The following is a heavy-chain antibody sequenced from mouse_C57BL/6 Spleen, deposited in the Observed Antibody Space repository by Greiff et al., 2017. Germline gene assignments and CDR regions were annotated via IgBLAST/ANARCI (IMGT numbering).Heavy chain of an antibody. V-gene: IGHV5-4*01. D-gene: IGHD1-1*01. CDR2: ISDGGSYT. CDR1: GFTFSSYA. J-gene: IGHJ2*01. CDR3: ARDDYYGSRSLFDY. Sequence: EVHLVESGGGLVKPGGSLKLSCAASGFTFSSYAMSWVRQTPEKRLEWVATISDGGSYTYYPDNVKGRFTISRDNAKNNLYLQMSHLKSEDTAMYYCARDDYYGSRSLFDYWGQGTTLTVSS.